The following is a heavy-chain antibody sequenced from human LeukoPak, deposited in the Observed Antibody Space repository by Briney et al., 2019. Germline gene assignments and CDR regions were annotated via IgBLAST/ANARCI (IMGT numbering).Heavy chain of an antibody. J-gene: IGHJ6*02. D-gene: IGHD3-10*01. CDR2: ITYDGSGK. Sequence: GGSLRLSCAASGFTFTSYGIHWVRQAPGKGLEWVAVITYDGSGKWYADAVKGRFTISRDNSKNTLYLQMNSLRTEDAAVYYCAKDHVIMVRGGYFSMDVWGQGTTVIVFS. CDR3: AKDHVIMVRGGYFSMDV. CDR1: GFTFTSYG. V-gene: IGHV3-30*18.